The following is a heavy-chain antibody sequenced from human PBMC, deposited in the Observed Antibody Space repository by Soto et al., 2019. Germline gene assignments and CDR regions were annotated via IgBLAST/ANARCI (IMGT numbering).Heavy chain of an antibody. V-gene: IGHV4-59*01. CDR1: GGSISSYY. CDR2: IYYSGST. J-gene: IGHJ6*03. D-gene: IGHD4-17*01. Sequence: SETLSLTCTVSGGSISSYYWSWIRQPPGKGLEWIGYIYYSGSTNYNPSLKSRVTISVDTSKNQFSLKLSSVTAADTAVYYCARIRSTVSDYYYYYMDVWGKGTTVTVSS. CDR3: ARIRSTVSDYYYYYMDV.